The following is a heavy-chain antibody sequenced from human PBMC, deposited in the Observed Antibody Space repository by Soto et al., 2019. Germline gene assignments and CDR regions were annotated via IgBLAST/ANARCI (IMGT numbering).Heavy chain of an antibody. CDR3: ARALWFTFALDY. J-gene: IGHJ4*02. CDR1: GFTFSDYY. D-gene: IGHD3-10*01. Sequence: PGGSLRLSCAASGFTFSDYYMSWIRQAPGKGLEWVSYISSSSSYTNYADSVKGRFTISRDNAKNSLYLQMNSLRAEDTAVYYCARALWFTFALDYWGQGTLVTVSS. V-gene: IGHV3-11*06. CDR2: ISSSSSYT.